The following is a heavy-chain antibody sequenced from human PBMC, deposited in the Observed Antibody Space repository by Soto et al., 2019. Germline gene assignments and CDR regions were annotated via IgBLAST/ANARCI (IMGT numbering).Heavy chain of an antibody. J-gene: IGHJ4*02. CDR3: AKDVEVFDWLVFDH. Sequence: GGAPRLPRAASGFTYRSYDLSWGRHAPGKGLEWVSVISGSGRSTYYADSVKGRFTISRDNSKNTLHLQMNSLRAEDTAIYYCAKDVEVFDWLVFDHWGQGTLVTVSS. V-gene: IGHV3-23*01. D-gene: IGHD3-9*01. CDR2: ISGSGRST. CDR1: GFTYRSYD.